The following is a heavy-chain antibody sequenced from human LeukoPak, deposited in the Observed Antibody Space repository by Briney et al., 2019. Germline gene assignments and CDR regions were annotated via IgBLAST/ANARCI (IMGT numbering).Heavy chain of an antibody. CDR3: ARVGPYGDPDY. J-gene: IGHJ4*02. CDR1: GGSISSGGYS. D-gene: IGHD4-17*01. CDR2: IYHSGST. V-gene: IGHV4-30-2*01. Sequence: SETLSLTCAVSGGSISSGGYSWSWIRQPPGKGLEWIGYIYHSGSTYYNPSLKSRVTISVDGSKNQFSLKLSSVTAADTAVYYCARVGPYGDPDYWGQGTLVTVSS.